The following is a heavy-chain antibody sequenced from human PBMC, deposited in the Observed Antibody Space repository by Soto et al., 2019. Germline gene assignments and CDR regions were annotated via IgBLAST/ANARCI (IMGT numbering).Heavy chain of an antibody. CDR3: ARDFVGDGYNYGRTLEFDY. CDR1: GFTFSSYA. Sequence: EVQLVESGGGLVQPGGSLRLSCAASGFTFSSYAMHWVRQAPGKGLEYVSAISSNGGSTYYANSVKGRFTISRDNSKNTLYLQMGSLRAEDMAVYYCARDFVGDGYNYGRTLEFDYWGQGTLVTVSS. V-gene: IGHV3-64*01. D-gene: IGHD5-12*01. J-gene: IGHJ4*02. CDR2: ISSNGGST.